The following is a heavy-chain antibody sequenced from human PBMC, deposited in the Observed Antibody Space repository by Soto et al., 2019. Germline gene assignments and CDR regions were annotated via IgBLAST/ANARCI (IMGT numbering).Heavy chain of an antibody. D-gene: IGHD3-3*01. CDR3: ARDQREEGITIFGVSIYYYMDV. V-gene: IGHV3-7*01. CDR2: IKQDGSEK. CDR1: GFTFSTYW. J-gene: IGHJ6*03. Sequence: PGGSLRLSCAASGFTFSTYWMSWVRQAPGKGLEWVANIKQDGSEKNYVDSVKGRFIISRDNAKNSLYLQMNSLRVEDTAVYYCARDQREEGITIFGVSIYYYMDVWGKGTTVTVSS.